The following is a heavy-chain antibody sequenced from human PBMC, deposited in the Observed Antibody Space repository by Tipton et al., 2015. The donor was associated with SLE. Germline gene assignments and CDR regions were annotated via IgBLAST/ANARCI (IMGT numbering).Heavy chain of an antibody. Sequence: TLSLTCAVYGWSFSGYYWSWIRHPPGKGLEWIGAINHSGSTNYNTSLKSRVTISVDTSKNQFSLKLSSVTAADTAVYYCARAGSGADYGDYSPNWYFDLWGRGTLVTVSS. CDR2: INHSGST. CDR3: ARAGSGADYGDYSPNWYFDL. J-gene: IGHJ2*01. CDR1: GWSFSGYY. V-gene: IGHV4-34*01. D-gene: IGHD4-17*01.